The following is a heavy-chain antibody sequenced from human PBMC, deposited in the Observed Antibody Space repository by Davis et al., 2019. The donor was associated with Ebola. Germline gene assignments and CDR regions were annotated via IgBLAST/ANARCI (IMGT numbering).Heavy chain of an antibody. V-gene: IGHV5-51*01. D-gene: IGHD5-24*01. J-gene: IGHJ4*02. CDR2: ILPGDSDT. CDR3: ASLRDGYNFVLDY. CDR1: GYSFTSFW. Sequence: GGSLRLSCKASGYSFTSFWIGWVRQPPGQGLEWMGAILPGDSDTRYSPSFQGQVTISADKSISTAYLQWSSLKASDTAMYYCASLRDGYNFVLDYWGQGTLVTVSS.